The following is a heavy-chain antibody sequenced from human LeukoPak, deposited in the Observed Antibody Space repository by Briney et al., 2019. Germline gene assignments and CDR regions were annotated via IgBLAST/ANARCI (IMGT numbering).Heavy chain of an antibody. CDR3: AGAHSYGDYDYYYMDV. CDR2: IIPIFGTA. CDR1: GYTFTSYY. Sequence: GASVKVSCKASGYTFTSYYMHWVRQAPGQGLEWMGGIIPIFGTANYAQKLQGRVTITADKSTSTAYMELSSLRSEDTAVYYCAGAHSYGDYDYYYMDVWGKGTTVTVSS. V-gene: IGHV1-69*06. D-gene: IGHD4-17*01. J-gene: IGHJ6*03.